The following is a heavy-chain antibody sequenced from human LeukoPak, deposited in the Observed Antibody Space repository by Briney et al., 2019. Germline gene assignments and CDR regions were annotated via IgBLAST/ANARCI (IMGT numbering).Heavy chain of an antibody. Sequence: KPGGSLRLSCAASGFTFSSYSMNWVRQAPGKGLEWVSSISSSSSYIYYADSVKGRFTISRDNAKNSLYLQMNSLRAEDTAVYYCARERPEWEITFGGVIVYWGQGTLVTVSS. D-gene: IGHD3-16*02. CDR1: GFTFSSYS. CDR3: ARERPEWEITFGGVIVY. V-gene: IGHV3-21*01. J-gene: IGHJ4*02. CDR2: ISSSSSYI.